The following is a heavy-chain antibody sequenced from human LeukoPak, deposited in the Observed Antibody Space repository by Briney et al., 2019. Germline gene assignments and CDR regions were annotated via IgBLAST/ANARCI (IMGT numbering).Heavy chain of an antibody. V-gene: IGHV3-23*01. Sequence: PGGSLRLSCAASGFTFSSYAISWVRQAPGKGLEWVSAISGSGGYTYYADFVKGRFTISRDNSKNTLYLQMNSLRAEDTAVYYCAKNWGATIYYAFDIWGQGTMVTVSS. D-gene: IGHD5-12*01. CDR1: GFTFSSYA. CDR3: AKNWGATIYYAFDI. J-gene: IGHJ3*02. CDR2: ISGSGGYT.